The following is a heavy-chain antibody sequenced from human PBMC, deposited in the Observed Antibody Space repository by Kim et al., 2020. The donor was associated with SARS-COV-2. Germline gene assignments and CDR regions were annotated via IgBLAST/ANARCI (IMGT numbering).Heavy chain of an antibody. CDR2: ISGDGGST. Sequence: GGSLRLSCAASGFTFDYYAMHWVRQAPGKGLEWVSLISGDGGSTYYADSVKGRFTISRDNSKNSLYLQMNSLRTEDTALYYCAKDYDYDFWSGYYYGMDVWGQGTTVTVSS. D-gene: IGHD3-3*01. J-gene: IGHJ6*02. CDR1: GFTFDYYA. CDR3: AKDYDYDFWSGYYYGMDV. V-gene: IGHV3-43*02.